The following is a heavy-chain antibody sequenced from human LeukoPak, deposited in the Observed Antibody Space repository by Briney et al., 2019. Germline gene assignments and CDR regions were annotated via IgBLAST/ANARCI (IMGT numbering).Heavy chain of an antibody. V-gene: IGHV1-69*04. Sequence: ASVKVSCKASGGTFSSYAISWVRQAPGQGLEWMGRIIPILGIANYAQKFQGRVTITADKSTSTAYMELSSLRSEDTAVYYYARDAPYDSSGYYWVYWGQGTLVTVSS. CDR3: ARDAPYDSSGYYWVY. CDR2: IIPILGIA. D-gene: IGHD3-22*01. CDR1: GGTFSSYA. J-gene: IGHJ4*02.